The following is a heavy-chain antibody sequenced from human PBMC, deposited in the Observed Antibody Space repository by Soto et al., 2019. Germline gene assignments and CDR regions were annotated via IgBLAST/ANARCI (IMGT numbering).Heavy chain of an antibody. CDR3: AKHEGYCSTTTCSNFDY. V-gene: IGHV5-51*01. D-gene: IGHD2-2*01. Sequence: GESLKISCKGSGFTLTSYWIAWVRQMPGKGLEWMGIIYPGDSDSSYSPSFQGQVTISADKSINTAYLHWSSLKASGTAIYYCAKHEGYCSTTTCSNFDYWGQGTLVTVSS. J-gene: IGHJ4*02. CDR1: GFTLTSYW. CDR2: IYPGDSDS.